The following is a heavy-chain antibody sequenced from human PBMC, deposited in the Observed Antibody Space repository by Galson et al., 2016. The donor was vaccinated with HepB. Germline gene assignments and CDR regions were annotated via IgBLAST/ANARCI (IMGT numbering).Heavy chain of an antibody. CDR1: GFTFSSYW. D-gene: IGHD2/OR15-2a*01. J-gene: IGHJ4*02. V-gene: IGHV3-74*03. Sequence: SLRLSCAASGFTFSSYWMSWVRQAPRKGLVWVSRLPTDEHPPTYADSVRGRFTISRDNAKNTLYLQMDSLRADDTAVYYCTRDLNFVLFDYWGQGALVTVSS. CDR3: TRDLNFVLFDY. CDR2: LPTDEHPP.